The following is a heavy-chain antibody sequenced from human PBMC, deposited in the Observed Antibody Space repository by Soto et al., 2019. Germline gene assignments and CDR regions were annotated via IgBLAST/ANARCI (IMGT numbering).Heavy chain of an antibody. CDR2: IIPIFGTA. V-gene: IGHV1-69*06. CDR3: TIGTEKEYWLNAYAFDI. D-gene: IGHD2-8*02. CDR1: GGTFSSYS. J-gene: IGHJ3*02. Sequence: SVNVSCKASGGTFSSYSISWVRQAPGQWLELMGGIIPIFGTANYAQKFQGRVTITADKSTSTAYMELSSLRSEDTAVYYCTIGTEKEYWLNAYAFDIWGQGTMVNVSS.